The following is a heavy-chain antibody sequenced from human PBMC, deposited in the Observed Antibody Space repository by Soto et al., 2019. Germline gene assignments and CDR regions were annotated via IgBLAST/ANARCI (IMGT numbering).Heavy chain of an antibody. CDR1: GFTFRNYD. CDR3: GRTDRDFYGLDV. CDR2: ISAAGDP. Sequence: EVQLVESGGGLVQPGGSLRLSCEASGFTFRNYDMHWVRQGTGKGLEWVSGISAAGDPDYADSVEGRFTISRENAQNSFFLQTNSLRVGDTAVDYCGRTDRDFYGLDVWGQGTAVIVSS. J-gene: IGHJ6*02. V-gene: IGHV3-13*05.